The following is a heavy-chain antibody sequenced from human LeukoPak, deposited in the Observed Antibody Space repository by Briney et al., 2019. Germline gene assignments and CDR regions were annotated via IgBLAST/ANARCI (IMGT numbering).Heavy chain of an antibody. CDR2: IYSGGST. CDR1: GFTVSSNY. CDR3: ARAGSGWFHWFDP. J-gene: IGHJ5*02. D-gene: IGHD6-19*01. Sequence: GGSLRLSCAASGFTVSSNYMSWVRQAPGKGLEWVSVIYSGGSTYYADSVKGRFTTSRDNSKNTLYLQMNSLRAEDTAVYYCARAGSGWFHWFDPWGQGTLVTVSS. V-gene: IGHV3-66*01.